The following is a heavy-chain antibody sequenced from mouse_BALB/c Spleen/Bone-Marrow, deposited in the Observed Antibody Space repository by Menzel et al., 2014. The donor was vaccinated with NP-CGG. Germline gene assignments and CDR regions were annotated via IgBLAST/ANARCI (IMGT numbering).Heavy chain of an antibody. J-gene: IGHJ3*01. D-gene: IGHD2-4*01. CDR1: GYSFTGYF. CDR2: INPYNGDP. CDR3: GRGSYDYDSSFDY. Sequence: EVKLQESGPELVKPGASVKISCKASGYSFTGYFMNWMKQSHGRSLEWIGRINPYNGDPFYNQKFKGKATLTVDKSSSTAYMELLNLTTEDSAVYYCGRGSYDYDSSFDYWGQGTLVTVSA. V-gene: IGHV1-37*01.